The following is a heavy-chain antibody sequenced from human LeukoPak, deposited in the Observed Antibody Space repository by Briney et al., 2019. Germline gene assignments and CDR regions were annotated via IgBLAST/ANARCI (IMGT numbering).Heavy chain of an antibody. V-gene: IGHV4-39*01. CDR1: GGSISSSSYY. Sequence: PSETLSLTCTVSGGSISSSSYYWGWIRQPPGKGLEWIGTIYYGGSTYYNPSLKSRVTISVDTSKNQFSLKLSSVTAADTAVYYCARRQGYYDSSGYYGVWFDPWGQGTLVTVSS. CDR2: IYYGGST. J-gene: IGHJ5*02. D-gene: IGHD3-22*01. CDR3: ARRQGYYDSSGYYGVWFDP.